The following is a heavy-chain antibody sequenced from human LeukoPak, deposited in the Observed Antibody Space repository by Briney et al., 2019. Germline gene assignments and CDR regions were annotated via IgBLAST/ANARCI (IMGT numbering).Heavy chain of an antibody. D-gene: IGHD3-10*01. V-gene: IGHV1-2*02. CDR3: ARKETGNYFDF. CDR2: INPNTDVT. J-gene: IGHJ4*02. Sequence: SVKVSCKTSGYSFTDYYMHWVRQAPGHGLEWMGWINPNTDVTNSAQKFQGRVTVTRDTSISTVYMELFRLTSDDTAVYYCARKETGNYFDFWGQGTLVTVST. CDR1: GYSFTDYY.